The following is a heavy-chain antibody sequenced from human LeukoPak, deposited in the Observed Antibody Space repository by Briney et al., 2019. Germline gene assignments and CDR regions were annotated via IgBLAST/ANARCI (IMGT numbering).Heavy chain of an antibody. CDR1: EFTFSSYS. D-gene: IGHD1-7*01. V-gene: IGHV3-48*01. J-gene: IGHJ5*02. Sequence: GGSLRLSCAASEFTFSSYSMNWVRQAPGKGLEWVSYITNSGNSKSYADSVKGRFTISRDNSKNTLYLQMNSLRAEDTAVYYCARDLKLELRGFDPWGQGTLVTVSS. CDR2: ITNSGNSK. CDR3: ARDLKLELRGFDP.